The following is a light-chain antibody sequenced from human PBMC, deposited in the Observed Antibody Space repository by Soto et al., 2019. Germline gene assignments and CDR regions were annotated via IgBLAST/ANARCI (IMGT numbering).Light chain of an antibody. CDR2: DAS. CDR3: QQRSIWPLT. J-gene: IGKJ4*01. Sequence: EIVLTQSPATLSLSPGERATLSCRASQSVSSYLAWYQQKLGQAPRLLIYDASNRATGIPARFSGSGSGTDFTLTISSLEPEDFAVYYCQQRSIWPLTFGGGTKGEIK. V-gene: IGKV3-11*01. CDR1: QSVSSY.